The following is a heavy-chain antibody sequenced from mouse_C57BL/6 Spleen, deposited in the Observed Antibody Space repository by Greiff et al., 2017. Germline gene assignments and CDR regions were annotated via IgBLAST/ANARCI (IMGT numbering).Heavy chain of an antibody. D-gene: IGHD1-1*01. CDR3: ARYGSSYVRWYFDV. CDR2: IHPNSGST. CDR1: GYTFTSYW. J-gene: IGHJ1*03. Sequence: QVQLQQPGAELVKPGASVKLSCKASGYTFTSYWMHWVKQRPGQGLEWIGMIHPNSGSTNYNEKFKSKATLTVDKSSSTAYMQLSSLTSEDSAVYYCARYGSSYVRWYFDVWGTGTTVTVSS. V-gene: IGHV1-64*01.